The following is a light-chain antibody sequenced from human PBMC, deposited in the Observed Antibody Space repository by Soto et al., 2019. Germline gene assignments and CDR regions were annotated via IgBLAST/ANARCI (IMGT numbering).Light chain of an antibody. J-gene: IGLJ1*01. CDR3: SSYTSVHPDV. V-gene: IGLV2-14*01. CDR2: DVS. CDR1: SSDVGGYDY. Sequence: QSVLTQPASVSVSPGQSIAIACTGTSSDVGGYDYVSWYQQHAGKAPKLMIYDVSKRPSGVPNRFSGSKSGNTASLTISGLRDEDEADYYCSSYTSVHPDVFGTGTKLTVL.